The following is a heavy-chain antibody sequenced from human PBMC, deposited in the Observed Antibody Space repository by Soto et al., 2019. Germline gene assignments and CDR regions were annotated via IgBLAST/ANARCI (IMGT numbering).Heavy chain of an antibody. CDR2: INQDGSED. CDR3: ARSYGSGSYFSYAFDI. D-gene: IGHD3-10*01. CDR1: GFTMETYW. V-gene: IGHV3-7*01. Sequence: EVQLVESGGGFVQPGGSLRLSCAASGFTMETYWMSWVRQAPGKGLEWVANINQDGSEDYYVDSVRGRFTISRDNGQNSLSLQMSGLRADDTAVYHCARSYGSGSYFSYAFDIWGHGTMVAVSS. J-gene: IGHJ3*02.